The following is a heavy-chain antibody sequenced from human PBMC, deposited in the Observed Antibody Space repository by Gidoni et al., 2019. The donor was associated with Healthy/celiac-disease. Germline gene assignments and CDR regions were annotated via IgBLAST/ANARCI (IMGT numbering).Heavy chain of an antibody. V-gene: IGHV4-39*01. CDR3: ARLGIAAAVDY. CDR2: IYYSGST. Sequence: QLQLQESGPGLVKPSETLSLTCTVSGGSISSSSYYWGWIRQPPGKGLEWIGSIYYSGSTYYNPSLKSRVTISVDTSKNQFSLKLSSVTAADTAVYYCARLGIAAAVDYWGQGTLVTVSS. J-gene: IGHJ4*02. CDR1: GGSISSSSYY. D-gene: IGHD6-13*01.